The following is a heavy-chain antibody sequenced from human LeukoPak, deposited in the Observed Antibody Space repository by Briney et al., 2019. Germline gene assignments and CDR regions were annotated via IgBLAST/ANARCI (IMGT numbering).Heavy chain of an antibody. Sequence: NPSGTLSLTCSVSGGSISSNSYHWGWIRQPPGKGLEWIGSIYYSGSTYYNPSLKSRVTISVDTSKNQFSLKLSSVTAADTAVYYCARQGDNWNDGYWGQGTLVTVSS. CDR3: ARQGDNWNDGY. CDR1: GGSISSNSYH. CDR2: IYYSGST. J-gene: IGHJ4*02. V-gene: IGHV4-39*01. D-gene: IGHD1-20*01.